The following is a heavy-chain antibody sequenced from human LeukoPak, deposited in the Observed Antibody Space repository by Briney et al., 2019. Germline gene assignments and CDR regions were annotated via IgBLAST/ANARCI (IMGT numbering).Heavy chain of an antibody. V-gene: IGHV3-23*01. CDR2: ISGDGTET. CDR1: GLIFRNYA. Sequence: GGSLRLSCTASGLIFRNYAMTWVRQAPRKGLEWVSTISGDGTETFYADSVKGRFTISRDNSKNTHYLQMSSLRAENTGIYYCAKGGHYSFFDYWGQGTLVTVSS. J-gene: IGHJ4*02. D-gene: IGHD4-11*01. CDR3: AKGGHYSFFDY.